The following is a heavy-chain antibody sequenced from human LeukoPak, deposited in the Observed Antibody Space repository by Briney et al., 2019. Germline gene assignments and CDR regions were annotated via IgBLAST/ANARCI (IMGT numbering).Heavy chain of an antibody. CDR3: ARSMVRGVRGYYYYMDV. CDR2: ISRASESI. D-gene: IGHD3-10*01. Sequence: PGGSLRLSCAASGFTFNAYSMGWVRQAPGKGLEWVSIISRASESIFYADSVKGRFTISRDNAKNSLYLQMNGLRAEDTAVYYCARSMVRGVRGYYYYMDVWGKGTTVTISS. J-gene: IGHJ6*03. V-gene: IGHV3-21*04. CDR1: GFTFNAYS.